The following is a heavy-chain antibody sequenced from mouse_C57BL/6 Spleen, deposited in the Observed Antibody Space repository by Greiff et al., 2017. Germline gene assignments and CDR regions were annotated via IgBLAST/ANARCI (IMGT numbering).Heavy chain of an antibody. CDR3: ARDAIYYDYDPFDY. J-gene: IGHJ2*01. Sequence: VQLQQSGPELVKPGASVKISCKASGYSFTGYYMNWVKQSPEKSLEWIGEINPSTGGTTYNQKFKAKATLTVDKSSSTAYMQLKSLTSEDSAVYYCARDAIYYDYDPFDYWGQGTTLTVSS. CDR2: INPSTGGT. D-gene: IGHD2-4*01. V-gene: IGHV1-42*01. CDR1: GYSFTGYY.